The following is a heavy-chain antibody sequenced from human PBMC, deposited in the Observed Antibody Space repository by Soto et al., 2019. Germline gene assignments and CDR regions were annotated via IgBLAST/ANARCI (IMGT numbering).Heavy chain of an antibody. J-gene: IGHJ2*01. CDR2: IYPGDSDT. V-gene: IGHV5-51*01. CDR1: GYSFTSHW. Sequence: GESLKISCKGSGYSFTSHWIGWVRQMPGKGLEWMGIIYPGDSDTRYSPSFQGQVTISADKSISTAYLQWSSLKASDTAIYYCARRTGLPNWYFDLWGRGTLVTVSS. CDR3: ARRTGLPNWYFDL. D-gene: IGHD1-1*01.